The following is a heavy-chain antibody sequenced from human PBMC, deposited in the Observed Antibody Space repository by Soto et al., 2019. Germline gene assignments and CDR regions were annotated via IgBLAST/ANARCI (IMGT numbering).Heavy chain of an antibody. CDR1: GFTFSSYA. D-gene: IGHD3-10*01. CDR3: AKDLSPNMGCMDV. J-gene: IGHJ6*02. V-gene: IGHV3-23*01. Sequence: PGGSLRLSCAASGFTFSSYAMSWVRQAPGKGLEWVSSITGSGGTTFYADSVKGRLTISRDNSKNTLYVQMDILRAEDTAVYCCAKDLSPNMGCMDVWGPGTTVTVSS. CDR2: ITGSGGTT.